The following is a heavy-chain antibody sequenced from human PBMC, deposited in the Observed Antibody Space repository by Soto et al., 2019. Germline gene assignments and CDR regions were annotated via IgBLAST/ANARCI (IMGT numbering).Heavy chain of an antibody. V-gene: IGHV4-59*01. J-gene: IGHJ4*02. D-gene: IGHD3-10*01. CDR3: ARVARYYGSGSFKKYYFDY. Sequence: PSETLSLTCTVSGGSISSYYWSWIRQPPGKGLEWIGYIYYSGSTNYNPSLKSRVTISVDTSKNQFSLKLSSVTAADTAVYYCARVARYYGSGSFKKYYFDYWGQGTLVTVSS. CDR2: IYYSGST. CDR1: GGSISSYY.